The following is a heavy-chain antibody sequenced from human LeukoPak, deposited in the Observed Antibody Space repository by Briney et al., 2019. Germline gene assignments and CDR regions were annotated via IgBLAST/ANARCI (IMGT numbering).Heavy chain of an antibody. CDR1: GFTFSSYG. CDR2: ISYDGSNK. D-gene: IGHD1-26*01. J-gene: IGHJ3*02. V-gene: IGHV3-30*18. Sequence: GGSLRLSCAASGFTFSSYGMHWVRQAPGKGLEWVAVISYDGSNKYYADSVKGRFTISRDNSKNTLYLQMNSLRAEDTAVYYCAKVEEHRIQHAFDIWGQGTMATVSS. CDR3: AKVEEHRIQHAFDI.